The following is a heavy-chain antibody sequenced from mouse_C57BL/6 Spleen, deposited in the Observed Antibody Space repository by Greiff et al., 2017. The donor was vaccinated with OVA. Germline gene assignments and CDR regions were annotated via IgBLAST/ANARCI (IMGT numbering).Heavy chain of an antibody. Sequence: QVQLQQSGAELVRPGASVTLSCKASGYTFTDYEMHWVKQTPVHGLEWIGAIDPETGGTAYNQKFKGKAILTADKSSSTAYMELRSLTSEDSAVYYCTRSPFYYDYDSWFAYWGQGTLVTVSA. CDR2: IDPETGGT. CDR1: GYTFTDYE. V-gene: IGHV1-15*01. D-gene: IGHD2-4*01. J-gene: IGHJ3*01. CDR3: TRSPFYYDYDSWFAY.